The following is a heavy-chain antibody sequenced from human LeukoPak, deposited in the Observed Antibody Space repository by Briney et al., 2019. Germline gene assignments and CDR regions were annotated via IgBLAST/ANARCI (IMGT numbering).Heavy chain of an antibody. CDR3: ARGSYDILTGYREDDY. V-gene: IGHV1-18*01. J-gene: IGHJ4*02. D-gene: IGHD3-9*01. CDR1: GYTFTSYG. CDR2: ISAYNGNT. Sequence: ASVKVSCKASGYTFTSYGISWVRQAPGQGLEWMGWISAYNGNTNYAQKLQGRVTMTTDTSTSTAYMELRSLRSDDTAVYYCARGSYDILTGYREDDYWGQGTLVTVSS.